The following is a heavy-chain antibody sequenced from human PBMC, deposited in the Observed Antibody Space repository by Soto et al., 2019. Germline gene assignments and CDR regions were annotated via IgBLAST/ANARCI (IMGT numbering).Heavy chain of an antibody. CDR1: GGTFSSYA. V-gene: IGHV1-69*13. Sequence: SVKVSCKASGGTFSSYAISWVRQAPGQGLEWMGGIIPIFGTANYAQKFQGRVTITADESTSTAYMELSSLRSEDTAVYYCARHYYDSSGYQYYFDYWGQGTLVTVSS. CDR3: ARHYYDSSGYQYYFDY. J-gene: IGHJ4*02. D-gene: IGHD3-22*01. CDR2: IIPIFGTA.